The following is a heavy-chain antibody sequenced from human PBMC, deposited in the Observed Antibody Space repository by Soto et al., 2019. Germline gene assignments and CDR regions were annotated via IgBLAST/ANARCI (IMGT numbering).Heavy chain of an antibody. CDR1: GYTFTSYG. CDR3: ARDYGGYSYGPEYYFDY. CDR2: ISAYNGNT. J-gene: IGHJ4*02. V-gene: IGHV1-18*01. D-gene: IGHD5-12*01. Sequence: ASVKVSCKASGYTFTSYGISWVRQAPGQGLEWMGWISAYNGNTNYAQKLQGRVTMTTDTSTSTAYMELRSLRSDDTTVYYCARDYGGYSYGPEYYFDYLGQGALLSVSS.